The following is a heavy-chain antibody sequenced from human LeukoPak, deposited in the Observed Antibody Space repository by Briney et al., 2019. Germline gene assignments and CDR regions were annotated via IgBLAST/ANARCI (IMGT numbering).Heavy chain of an antibody. CDR3: ARGGYDLDY. V-gene: IGHV1-2*04. J-gene: IGHJ4*02. CDR2: INPFSGGT. D-gene: IGHD3-22*01. CDR1: GYSFTDYY. Sequence: VSLQVSCKASGYSFTDYYIHWVRQAPGQGLEWMGWINPFSGGTKYAQKFQGWVTMTRDTSISTAYMELSRLTSDDTAVYYCARGGYDLDYWGQGTLVTVSS.